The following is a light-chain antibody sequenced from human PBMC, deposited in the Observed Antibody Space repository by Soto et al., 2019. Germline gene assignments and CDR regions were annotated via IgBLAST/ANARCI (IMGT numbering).Light chain of an antibody. CDR2: GAF. V-gene: IGKV3-15*01. Sequence: EIVMTQCPVTLSVSPGERVTLSCRASQSVSSNLAWYQQKPGQAPSLLIYGAFTRATGIPARFSGTGSGTEFTLTISSLQSEDFALYYCQQYNDWPLTFGQGTKVDI. CDR1: QSVSSN. CDR3: QQYNDWPLT. J-gene: IGKJ1*01.